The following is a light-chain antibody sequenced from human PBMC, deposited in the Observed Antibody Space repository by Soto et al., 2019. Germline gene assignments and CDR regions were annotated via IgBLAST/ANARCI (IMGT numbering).Light chain of an antibody. CDR1: LTVSNN. Sequence: DIVRPQSARHLSVSPGESVTLSCWASLTVSNNLAWYQQKPGQAPRLRISYASTRATGIPARFSGTGSGTEFTLIISSLEPEDFAVYYCQQRSNWVTFGPGTRLDIK. V-gene: IGKV3-15*01. J-gene: IGKJ5*01. CDR2: YAS. CDR3: QQRSNWVT.